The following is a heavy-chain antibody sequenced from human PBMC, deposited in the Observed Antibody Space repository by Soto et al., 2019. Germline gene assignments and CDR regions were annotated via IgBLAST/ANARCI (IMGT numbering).Heavy chain of an antibody. V-gene: IGHV1-69*01. CDR3: ARAQLERRYRWAYYGMDV. Sequence: QVQLVQSGAEVKKPGSSVKVSCKASGGTFSSYAISWVRQAPGQGLEWMGGIIPIFGTANYAQKFQCRVTITADESTSTAYMELSSLRSEDTAVYYCARAQLERRYRWAYYGMDVWGQGTTVTVSS. D-gene: IGHD1-1*01. CDR1: GGTFSSYA. CDR2: IIPIFGTA. J-gene: IGHJ6*02.